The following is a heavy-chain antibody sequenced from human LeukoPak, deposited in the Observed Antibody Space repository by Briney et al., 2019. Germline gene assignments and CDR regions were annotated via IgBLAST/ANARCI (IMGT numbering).Heavy chain of an antibody. Sequence: SETLSLTCAVSGGSISSSNWWSWVRQPPGKGLEWIGEIYHSGSTNYNPSLKSRVTISVDKSKNQFSLKLSSVTAADTAVYYCARLGYSYGYYFDYWGQGTLVTVSS. CDR3: ARLGYSYGYYFDY. CDR2: IYHSGST. CDR1: GGSISSSNW. J-gene: IGHJ4*02. V-gene: IGHV4-4*02. D-gene: IGHD5-18*01.